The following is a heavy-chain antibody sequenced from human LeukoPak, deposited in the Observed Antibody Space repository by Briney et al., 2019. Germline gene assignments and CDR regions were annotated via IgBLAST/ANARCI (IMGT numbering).Heavy chain of an antibody. D-gene: IGHD1-26*01. Sequence: AGSLRLSCAASGFTFSSYWMHWGRQPPGKGQVWVSRITSDGSVIGYADSVKGRFSTSRDNAKNTLYLQMNSLRAEDTAVYYCASGRLVGGPDYWGQGTLVTVSS. CDR3: ASGRLVGGPDY. CDR1: GFTFSSYW. CDR2: ITSDGSVI. J-gene: IGHJ4*02. V-gene: IGHV3-74*01.